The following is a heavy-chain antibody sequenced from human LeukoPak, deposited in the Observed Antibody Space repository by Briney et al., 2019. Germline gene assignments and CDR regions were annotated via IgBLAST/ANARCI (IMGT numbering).Heavy chain of an antibody. V-gene: IGHV4-31*03. CDR2: IYYSGST. CDR3: ARGHGPGSFLNYYYGMDV. D-gene: IGHD3-10*01. J-gene: IGHJ6*04. Sequence: SQTLSLTCTVSGGSISSGGHYWSWIRQHPGKGLEWIGYIYYSGSTYYNPSLKSRVTISVDTSKNQFSLKLSSVTAADTAVYYCARGHGPGSFLNYYYGMDVWGKGTTVTVSS. CDR1: GGSISSGGHY.